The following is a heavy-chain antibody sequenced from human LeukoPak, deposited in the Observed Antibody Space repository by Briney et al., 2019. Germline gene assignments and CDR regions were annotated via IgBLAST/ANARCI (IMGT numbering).Heavy chain of an antibody. CDR3: AREPPAYCGGDCYLY. CDR1: GFTFSSYS. V-gene: IGHV3-21*01. D-gene: IGHD2-21*02. CDR2: ISSSSSYI. Sequence: PGGSLRLSCAASGFTFSSYSMNWVRQAPGKGLEWVSSISSSSSYIYYADSVKGRFTISRDNAKNSLYLQMNSLRAEDTAVYYCAREPPAYCGGDCYLYWGQGTLVTVSS. J-gene: IGHJ4*02.